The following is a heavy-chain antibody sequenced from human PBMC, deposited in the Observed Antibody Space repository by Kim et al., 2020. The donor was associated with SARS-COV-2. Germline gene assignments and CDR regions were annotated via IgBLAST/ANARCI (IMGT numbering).Heavy chain of an antibody. CDR1: GYSFTSYW. J-gene: IGHJ6*02. CDR3: ARPRFSSSFPYYYYGMDV. Sequence: GESLKISCQGSGYSFTSYWIGWVRQMPGKDLEWMGIIYPGDSDTRYSPSFQGQVTISADKSISTAYLQWSSLKASDTAMYYCARPRFSSSFPYYYYGMDVWGQGTTVTVSS. D-gene: IGHD6-6*01. V-gene: IGHV5-51*01. CDR2: IYPGDSDT.